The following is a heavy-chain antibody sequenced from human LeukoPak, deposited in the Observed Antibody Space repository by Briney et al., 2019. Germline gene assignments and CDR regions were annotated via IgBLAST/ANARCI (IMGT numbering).Heavy chain of an antibody. CDR2: IKQDGSEK. D-gene: IGHD3-9*01. Sequence: GGSLRLSCAASGFTFSSYWMSWVRQAPGKGLEWVANIKQDGSEKYYVDSVKGRFTISRDNAKNSLYLQMNSLRAEDTAVHYCAREMLGRYFDRNDAFDIWGQGTMVTVSS. J-gene: IGHJ3*02. V-gene: IGHV3-7*01. CDR3: AREMLGRYFDRNDAFDI. CDR1: GFTFSSYW.